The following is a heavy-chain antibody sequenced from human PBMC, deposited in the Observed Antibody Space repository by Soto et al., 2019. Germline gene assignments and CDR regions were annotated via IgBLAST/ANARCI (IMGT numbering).Heavy chain of an antibody. Sequence: ASVKVSCKASGYTFTSYDINWVRQATGQGLEWMGWMNPNSGNTGYAQKLQGRVTMTRNTSISTAYMELSSLRSEDTAVYYCARWAAAGSVNWLDPWGQGTLVTVSS. CDR3: ARWAAAGSVNWLDP. D-gene: IGHD6-13*01. J-gene: IGHJ5*02. CDR1: GYTFTSYD. V-gene: IGHV1-8*01. CDR2: MNPNSGNT.